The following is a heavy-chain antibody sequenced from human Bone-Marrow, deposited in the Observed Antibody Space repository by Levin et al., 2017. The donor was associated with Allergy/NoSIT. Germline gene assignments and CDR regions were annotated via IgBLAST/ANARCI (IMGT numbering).Heavy chain of an antibody. CDR2: ISGSGDYI. CDR3: ARLGTISGVFLAEYYNGFDV. CDR1: GFTFSSFH. D-gene: IGHD3-3*01. J-gene: IGHJ6*02. Sequence: GGSLRLSCAASGFTFSSFHIHWVRQAPGKGLEWVSSISGSGDYIYYADSVKGRFTISRDNAKNSVYLQMNSLRAEDTAVYYCARLGTISGVFLAEYYNGFDVWGQGTTVTVSS. V-gene: IGHV3-21*01.